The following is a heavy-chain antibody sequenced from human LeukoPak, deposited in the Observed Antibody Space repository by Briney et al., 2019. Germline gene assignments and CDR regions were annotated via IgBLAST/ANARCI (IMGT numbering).Heavy chain of an antibody. V-gene: IGHV3-48*03. CDR1: GFTFSSYE. J-gene: IGHJ4*02. CDR2: ISSSGSTI. D-gene: IGHD5-24*01. Sequence: GGSLRLSCAASGFTFSSYEMNWVRQAPGKGLEWVSYISSSGSTIYYADSVKGQFTISRDNAKNSLYLQMNSLRAEDTAVYYCARDSRDGYYRPDYFDYWGQGTLVTVSS. CDR3: ARDSRDGYYRPDYFDY.